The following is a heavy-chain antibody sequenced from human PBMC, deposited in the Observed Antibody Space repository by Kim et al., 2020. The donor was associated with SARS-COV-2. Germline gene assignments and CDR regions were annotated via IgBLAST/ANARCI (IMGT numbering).Heavy chain of an antibody. V-gene: IGHV3-49*04. J-gene: IGHJ4*02. CDR1: GFTFGDYA. CDR2: IRSKAYGGTT. CDR3: TRDFDYYDSSDY. D-gene: IGHD3-22*01. Sequence: GGSLRLSCTASGFTFGDYAMSWVRQAPGKGLEWVGFIRSKAYGGTTEYAASVKGRFTISRDDSKSIAYLQMNSLKTEDTAVYYCTRDFDYYDSSDYWGQGTLVTVSS.